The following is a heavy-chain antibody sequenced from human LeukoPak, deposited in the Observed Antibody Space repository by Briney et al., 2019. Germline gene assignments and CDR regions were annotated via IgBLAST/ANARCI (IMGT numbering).Heavy chain of an antibody. CDR1: GGSISSSSYY. J-gene: IGHJ4*02. CDR3: ASSIAARPFDY. D-gene: IGHD6-6*01. V-gene: IGHV4-39*07. Sequence: SETLSLTCTVSGGSISSSSYYWGWIRQPPGKGLEWIGSIYYSGSTYYNPSLKSRVTISVDTSKNQFSLKLSSVTAADTAAYYCASSIAARPFDYWGQGTLVTVSS. CDR2: IYYSGST.